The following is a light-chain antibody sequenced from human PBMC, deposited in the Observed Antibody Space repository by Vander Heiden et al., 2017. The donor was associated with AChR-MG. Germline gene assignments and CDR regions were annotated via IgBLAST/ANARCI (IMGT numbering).Light chain of an antibody. CDR3: QAWDSSVV. CDR2: QDS. V-gene: IGLV3-1*01. Sequence: SYELTQPPSVSVSPGQTASITCSGDKLGDKYACWYQQKPGQSPVLVVYQDSKRPSGIPERFSGSPSGTPAPLTISGAQALAGAVYSCQAWDSSVVFGGGTKLTVL. CDR1: KLGDKY. J-gene: IGLJ2*01.